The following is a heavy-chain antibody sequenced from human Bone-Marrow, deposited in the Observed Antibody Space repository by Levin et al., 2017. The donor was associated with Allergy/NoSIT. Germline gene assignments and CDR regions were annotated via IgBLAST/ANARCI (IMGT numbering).Heavy chain of an antibody. CDR2: INHSGNT. J-gene: IGHJ6*02. D-gene: IGHD3-16*01. Sequence: LSLPFSFSFSSFLFPSLNWIRQPPGKGLEWIAEINHSGNTNYNPSLKSRVAVSFSPSKNQFSLKLNSVTAADTAVYYCARGRREVFGMFVLGRPIPTTYALDVWSQGTTVTVSS. CDR3: ARGRREVFGMFVLGRPIPTTYALDV. CDR1: FSSFLFPS. V-gene: IGHV4-34*01.